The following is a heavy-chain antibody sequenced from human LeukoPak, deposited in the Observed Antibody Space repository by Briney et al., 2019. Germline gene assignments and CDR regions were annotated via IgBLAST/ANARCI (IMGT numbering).Heavy chain of an antibody. J-gene: IGHJ3*02. Sequence: ASVKVSCKVSGYSLTELSMHWVRQAPGKGLEWMGGFDTEDGETIYAQKFQGRVTMTEDTSTDTAYMELSSLRSEDTAVYYCATEQTAAAAANMEAFDIWGQGTMVTVSS. CDR1: GYSLTELS. CDR3: ATEQTAAAAANMEAFDI. D-gene: IGHD6-25*01. CDR2: FDTEDGET. V-gene: IGHV1-24*01.